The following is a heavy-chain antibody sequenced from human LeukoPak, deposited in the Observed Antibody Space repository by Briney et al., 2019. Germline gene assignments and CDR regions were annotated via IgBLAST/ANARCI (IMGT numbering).Heavy chain of an antibody. V-gene: IGHV3-30*04. Sequence: GGSLRLSCATSGFTFSSYAMHWVRQAPGKGLEWVAVISYDGSNKYYADSVKGRFTISRDNSKNTLYLQMNSLRAEDTAVYYCASSPPGSGSYAPTSYYYGMDVWGQGTTVTVSS. CDR1: GFTFSSYA. J-gene: IGHJ6*02. CDR2: ISYDGSNK. D-gene: IGHD3-10*01. CDR3: ASSPPGSGSYAPTSYYYGMDV.